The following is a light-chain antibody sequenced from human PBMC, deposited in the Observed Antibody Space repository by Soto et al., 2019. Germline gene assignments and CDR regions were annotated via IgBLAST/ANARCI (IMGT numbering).Light chain of an antibody. J-gene: IGKJ2*01. V-gene: IGKV3-15*01. CDR2: AAS. Sequence: IVLTQYPGTLSLSPGERATLSCRPSQSVSSAYLAWYQQKPGQGPRLLLYAASTRATGIPARFSGSGSGTEFTLTISSLQSEDFAVYYCQQYNNWPPYTFGQGTKLEIK. CDR1: QSVSSAY. CDR3: QQYNNWPPYT.